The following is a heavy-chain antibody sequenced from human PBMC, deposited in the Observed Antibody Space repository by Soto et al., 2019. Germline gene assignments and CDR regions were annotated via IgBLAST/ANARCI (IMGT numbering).Heavy chain of an antibody. CDR1: GGSISSGGYS. V-gene: IGHV4-30-2*01. CDR3: ARSGGAYNWFDP. CDR2: IYHSGTT. J-gene: IGHJ5*02. D-gene: IGHD2-21*01. Sequence: QLQLQESGSGLVKPSQTLSLTCAVSGGSISSGGYSWSWIRQPPGKGLEWIGYIYHSGTTYYNPSLKSRVTISVDRSKHQFSLKLSSVTAADTAGYYCARSGGAYNWFDPWGQGTLVTVSS.